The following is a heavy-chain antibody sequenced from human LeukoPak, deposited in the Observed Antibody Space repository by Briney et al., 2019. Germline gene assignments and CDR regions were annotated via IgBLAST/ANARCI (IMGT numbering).Heavy chain of an antibody. V-gene: IGHV1-69*05. CDR1: GGTFSSYA. D-gene: IGHD1-7*01. CDR2: IIPIFGTA. Sequence: SVKVSCKASGGTFSSYAISWVRQAPGQGLEWMGRIIPIFGTANYAQKFQGRVTITTDESTSTAYMELSSLRSEDAAVYYCAREGTGTTPHPYYYYYMDVWGKGTTVTVSS. CDR3: AREGTGTTPHPYYYYYMDV. J-gene: IGHJ6*03.